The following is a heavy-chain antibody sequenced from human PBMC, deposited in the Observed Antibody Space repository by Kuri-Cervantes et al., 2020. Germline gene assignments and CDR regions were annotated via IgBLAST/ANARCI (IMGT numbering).Heavy chain of an antibody. V-gene: IGHV4-39*01. CDR3: ARGATDERRYYYYYMDV. J-gene: IGHJ6*03. CDR2: IYYTGST. Sequence: SETLSLTCTVLGGSIRSSSYYWGWIRQPPGKGLEWIGNIYYTGSTYYNPSLKSRVTISLDTSKNQFSLNLNSVTAADTAVYYCARGATDERRYYYYYMDVWGRGTTVTVSS. CDR1: GGSIRSSSYY. D-gene: IGHD1-1*01.